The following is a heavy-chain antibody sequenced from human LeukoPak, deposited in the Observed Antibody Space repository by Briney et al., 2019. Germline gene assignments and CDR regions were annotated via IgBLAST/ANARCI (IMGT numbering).Heavy chain of an antibody. Sequence: ASETLSLTCAVSGGSITSVNWWTWVRQPPGKGLEWIGEIYHSGTTNYNPSLKSRVTISVDESRNQFSLRLSSVTAADTAVYYCARDWGVSARPGYMDVWGKGTTVTVSS. D-gene: IGHD6-6*01. J-gene: IGHJ6*03. CDR1: GGSITSVNW. V-gene: IGHV4-4*02. CDR3: ARDWGVSARPGYMDV. CDR2: IYHSGTT.